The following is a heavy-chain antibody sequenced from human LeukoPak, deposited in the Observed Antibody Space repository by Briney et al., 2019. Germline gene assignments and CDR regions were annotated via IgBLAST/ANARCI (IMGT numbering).Heavy chain of an antibody. CDR1: GGSFSGYY. J-gene: IGHJ4*02. Sequence: PSETLSLTCAVYGGSFSGYYWSWIRQPPGKGLEWIGEINHSGSTNYIPSLKSRVTISVDTSKNQFSLKLSSVTAADTAVYYCARNPTQWFGELSAYFDYWGQGTLVTVSS. D-gene: IGHD3-10*01. V-gene: IGHV4-34*01. CDR3: ARNPTQWFGELSAYFDY. CDR2: INHSGST.